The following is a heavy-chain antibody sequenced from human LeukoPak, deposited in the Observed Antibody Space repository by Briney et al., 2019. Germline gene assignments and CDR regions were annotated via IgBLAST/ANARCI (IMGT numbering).Heavy chain of an antibody. CDR2: IISSGSTI. CDR3: ARGEERWLQLHHFDY. D-gene: IGHD5-24*01. V-gene: IGHV3-11*01. Sequence: GGSLRLSCAASGLTFSDYYMGWIRQAPGRGLEWVSYIISSGSTIYYADSVKGRFTISRDNAKNPLYLQMNSLRAEDTAVYYCARGEERWLQLHHFDYWGQGTLVTVSS. CDR1: GLTFSDYY. J-gene: IGHJ4*02.